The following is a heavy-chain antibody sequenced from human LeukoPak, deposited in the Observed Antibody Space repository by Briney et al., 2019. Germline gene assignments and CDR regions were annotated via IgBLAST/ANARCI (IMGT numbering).Heavy chain of an antibody. V-gene: IGHV1-69*13. J-gene: IGHJ4*02. D-gene: IGHD6-13*01. CDR1: GGTFSSYS. CDR2: IIPIFGTA. Sequence: SVKVSCKASGGTFSSYSISWVRQAPGQGLEWMGGIIPIFGTANYAQKFQGRVTITADESTSTANMELSSLRSEDTAMYYCVRIDSSSLPTWGQGTLVTVSS. CDR3: VRIDSSSLPT.